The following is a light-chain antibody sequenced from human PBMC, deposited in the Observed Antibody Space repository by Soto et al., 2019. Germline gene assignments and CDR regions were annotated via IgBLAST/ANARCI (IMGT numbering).Light chain of an antibody. CDR2: GAS. V-gene: IGKV3-15*01. J-gene: IGKJ4*01. CDR1: QSISNW. CDR3: QQYGHWPLT. Sequence: MTQSPSTLSASVGDRATITCRASQSISNWLAWYQQKPGHPPRLLIYGASTRATGIPAKFSGSGSETEFTLSISSLQSEDFTVYFCQQYGHWPLTFGGGTRV.